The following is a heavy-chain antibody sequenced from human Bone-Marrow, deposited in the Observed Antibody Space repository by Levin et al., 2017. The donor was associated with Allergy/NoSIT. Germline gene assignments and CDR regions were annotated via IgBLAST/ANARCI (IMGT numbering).Heavy chain of an antibody. Sequence: ASVKVSCKASGYTFTSYAMNWVRQAPGQGLEWMGWINTNTGNPTYAQGFTGRFVFSLDTSVSTAYLQISSLKAEDTAVYYCARESAYDFWSGYTSFDYWGQGTLVTVSS. CDR2: INTNTGNP. D-gene: IGHD3-3*01. CDR1: GYTFTSYA. CDR3: ARESAYDFWSGYTSFDY. J-gene: IGHJ4*02. V-gene: IGHV7-4-1*02.